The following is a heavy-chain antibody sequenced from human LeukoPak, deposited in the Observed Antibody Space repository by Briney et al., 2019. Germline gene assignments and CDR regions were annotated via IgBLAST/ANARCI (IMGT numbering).Heavy chain of an antibody. CDR3: ARALVPKSGYFDY. CDR1: GFTFSSYA. V-gene: IGHV3-30-3*01. CDR2: ISYDGSNK. D-gene: IGHD3-10*01. J-gene: IGHJ4*02. Sequence: PGGSLRLSCAASGFTFSSYAMHWVRQAPGKGLEWVAVISYDGSNKYYADSVKGRFTISRDNSKNTLYLQMNSLRAEDTAVYYCARALVPKSGYFDYWGQGTLVTVSS.